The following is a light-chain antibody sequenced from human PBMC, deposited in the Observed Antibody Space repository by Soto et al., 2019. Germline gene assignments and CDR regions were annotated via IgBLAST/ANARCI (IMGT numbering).Light chain of an antibody. CDR1: SSDVGGYNY. CDR2: EVR. V-gene: IGLV2-14*01. Sequence: QSVLTQPASVSGSPGQSITISCTGTSSDVGGYNYVSWYQQHPGKAHKLMNYEVRNRPSGVSNLFSGSKSGNTASLTISGPQAEDEDDYDCSSYTISSCLFGTGTKVTVL. J-gene: IGLJ1*01. CDR3: SSYTISSCL.